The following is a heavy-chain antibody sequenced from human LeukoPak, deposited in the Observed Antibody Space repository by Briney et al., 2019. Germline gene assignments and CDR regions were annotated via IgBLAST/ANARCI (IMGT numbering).Heavy chain of an antibody. CDR2: ISSSGSTI. J-gene: IGHJ4*02. CDR3: ARDVSPGGSSWYDY. CDR1: GFTFSSYS. D-gene: IGHD6-13*01. V-gene: IGHV3-48*04. Sequence: SGGSLRLSCAASGFTFSSYSMNWVRQAPGKGLEWVSSISSSGSTIYYADSVKGRFTISRDNAKNSLYLQMNSLRAEDTAVYYCARDVSPGGSSWYDYWGQGTLVTVSS.